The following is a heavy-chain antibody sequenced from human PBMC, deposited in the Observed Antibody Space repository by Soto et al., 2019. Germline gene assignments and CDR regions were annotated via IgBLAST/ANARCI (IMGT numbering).Heavy chain of an antibody. V-gene: IGHV4-30-2*01. J-gene: IGHJ6*02. CDR1: GGSISSGGYS. CDR2: IYQSGST. D-gene: IGHD4-4*01. Sequence: SGGSISSGGYSWSWIRQPPGKGLEWIGYIYQSGSTYYNPSLKSRVTISVDRSRNQFSLKLSSVTAADTAVYFCATQSYSNSGAYYYYAMDVWGQGTTVTV. CDR3: ATQSYSNSGAYYYYAMDV.